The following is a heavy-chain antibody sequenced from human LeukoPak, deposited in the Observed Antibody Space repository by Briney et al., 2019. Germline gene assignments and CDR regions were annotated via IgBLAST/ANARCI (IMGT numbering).Heavy chain of an antibody. V-gene: IGHV3-23*01. CDR1: GFTFSSYA. CDR2: IIDSGYST. CDR3: AKDRIYYDILTGYYNYYFDY. Sequence: TGGSLRLSCAASGFTFSSYAMTWVRQAPGRGLEWVSDIIDSGYSTNYADSVKGRFTISRDNSKNTLYLQMNSLRAEDTAVYYCAKDRIYYDILTGYYNYYFDYWGQGTLVTVSS. J-gene: IGHJ4*02. D-gene: IGHD3-9*01.